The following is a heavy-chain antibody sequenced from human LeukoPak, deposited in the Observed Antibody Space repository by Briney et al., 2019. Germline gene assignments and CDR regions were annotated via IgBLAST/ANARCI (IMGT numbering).Heavy chain of an antibody. Sequence: PGGSLRFSCAASGFTFSTYNMNWVRQAPGKGLEWVSSISSSSSYIYYADSVKGRFTISRDNAKNSLYLQMNSLRAEDTAVYYCARDSTYYYDSSGPYAFDIWGQGTMVTVSS. J-gene: IGHJ3*02. V-gene: IGHV3-21*01. CDR2: ISSSSSYI. D-gene: IGHD3-22*01. CDR1: GFTFSTYN. CDR3: ARDSTYYYDSSGPYAFDI.